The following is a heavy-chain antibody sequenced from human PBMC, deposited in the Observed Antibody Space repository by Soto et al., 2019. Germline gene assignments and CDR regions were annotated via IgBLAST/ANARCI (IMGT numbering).Heavy chain of an antibody. V-gene: IGHV3-23*01. CDR3: ERSLGMYSHYDY. Sequence: EVQLLESGGGLAQPGGSLRLSCAASGFTFSSYAMSWVRQAPGKGLEWVSAISGSGVSTYYADSVKGRFTISRDNSKKLTKLRMNSTRAEETAVYNCERSLGMYSHYDYWGQGTLVTVSS. J-gene: IGHJ4*02. CDR2: ISGSGVST. D-gene: IGHD2-21*01. CDR1: GFTFSSYA.